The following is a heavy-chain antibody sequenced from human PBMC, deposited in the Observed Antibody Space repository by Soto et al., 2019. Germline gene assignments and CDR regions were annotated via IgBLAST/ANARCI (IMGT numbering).Heavy chain of an antibody. V-gene: IGHV1-69*01. D-gene: IGHD3-22*01. CDR2: IIPIFGTP. J-gene: IGHJ4*02. CDR1: GDSFSSYA. CDR3: ATGVNYYETSALAY. Sequence: QVQLVQSVAEVKKPGASVKVSCKASGDSFSSYAISWVRQAPGHGLEWMGRIIPIFGTPNYAQRVEGRVTITADESTSTANMELRSLRSDDTAVDYCATGVNYYETSALAYWGPGTLVTVSS.